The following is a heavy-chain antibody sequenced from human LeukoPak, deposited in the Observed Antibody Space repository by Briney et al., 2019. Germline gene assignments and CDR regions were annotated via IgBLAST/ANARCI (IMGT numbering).Heavy chain of an antibody. CDR3: ARGGSGRWLQLGYFDY. CDR1: GGTFSSYA. CDR2: IIPIFGTA. Sequence: SVKVSCKASGGTFSSYAISWVRQAPGQGLEWMGGIIPIFGTANYARKFQGRVTITADESTSTAYMELSSLRSEDTAVYYCARGGSGRWLQLGYFDYWGQGTLVTVSS. D-gene: IGHD5-24*01. V-gene: IGHV1-69*01. J-gene: IGHJ4*02.